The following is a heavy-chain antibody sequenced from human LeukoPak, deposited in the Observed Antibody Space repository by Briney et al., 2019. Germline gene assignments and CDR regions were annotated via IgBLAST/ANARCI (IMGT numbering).Heavy chain of an antibody. CDR1: GFSFSSYA. V-gene: IGHV3-21*01. J-gene: IGHJ4*02. CDR2: ISSSSSYI. CDR3: ARARASDY. Sequence: GGSLRLSCAASGFSFSSYAMSWVRQAPGKGLEWVSSISSSSSYIYYADSVKGRFTISRDNAKNSLYLQMNSLRDEDTAVYYCARARASDYWGQGTLVTVSS.